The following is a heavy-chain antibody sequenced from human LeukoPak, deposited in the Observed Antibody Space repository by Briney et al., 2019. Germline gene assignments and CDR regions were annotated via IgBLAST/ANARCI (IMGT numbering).Heavy chain of an antibody. CDR3: ARGANYYDSSGYYPFDY. D-gene: IGHD3-22*01. CDR1: GGTFSSYA. V-gene: IGHV1-69*13. CDR2: IIPIFGTA. J-gene: IGHJ4*02. Sequence: SVNVSCKASGGTFSSYAISWVRQAPGQGLEWMGGIIPIFGTANYAQKFQGRVTITADESTSTAYMELSSLRSEDTAVYYCARGANYYDSSGYYPFDYWGQGTLVTVSS.